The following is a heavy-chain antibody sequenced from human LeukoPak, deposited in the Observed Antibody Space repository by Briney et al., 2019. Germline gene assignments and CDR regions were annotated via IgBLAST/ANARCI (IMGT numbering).Heavy chain of an antibody. CDR2: VSGSGGNI. D-gene: IGHD2-2*01. CDR1: GFTFSSYA. Sequence: GGSLRLSCAASGFTFSSYAMSWVRQAPGKGLEWVSGVSGSGGNIHYADSVKGRFTISRDNSKNALYLQMNSLRAEDTAVYYCAASLPNIVVVPATKGPFGYWGQGALVTVSS. CDR3: AASLPNIVVVPATKGPFGY. V-gene: IGHV3-23*01. J-gene: IGHJ4*02.